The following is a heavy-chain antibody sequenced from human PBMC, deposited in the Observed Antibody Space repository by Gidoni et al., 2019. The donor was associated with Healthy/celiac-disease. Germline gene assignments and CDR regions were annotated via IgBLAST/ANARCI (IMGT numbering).Heavy chain of an antibody. CDR3: ARVSRYSYGGLDY. V-gene: IGHV1-3*01. J-gene: IGHJ4*02. Sequence: QVQLVQSGAEVKKPGASVKVSCKASGYTFTSYSMHWVRQATGQWLEWLAWSNAGNGNTKYSLKFQGRVTITRDTSASTAYMELSSLRSEDTAVYYCARVSRYSYGGLDYWGQGTLVTVSS. CDR2: SNAGNGNT. D-gene: IGHD5-18*01. CDR1: GYTFTSYS.